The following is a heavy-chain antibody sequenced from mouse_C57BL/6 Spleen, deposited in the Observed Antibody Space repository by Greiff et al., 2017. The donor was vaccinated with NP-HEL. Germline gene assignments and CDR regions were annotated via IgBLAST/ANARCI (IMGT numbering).Heavy chain of an antibody. Sequence: EVKLVESGPGLVKPSQSLSLTCSVTGYSITSGYYWNWIRQFPGNKLEWMGYISYDGSNNYNPSLKNRISITRDTSKNQFFLKLNSVTTEDTATYYCARGTSDYWGQGTTLTVSS. CDR3: ARGTSDY. CDR2: ISYDGSN. CDR1: GYSITSGYY. J-gene: IGHJ2*01. V-gene: IGHV3-6*01.